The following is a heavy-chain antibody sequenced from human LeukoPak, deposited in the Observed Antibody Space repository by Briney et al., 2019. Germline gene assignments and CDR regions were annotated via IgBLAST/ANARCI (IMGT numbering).Heavy chain of an antibody. CDR3: ARRHGGNYEFDY. J-gene: IGHJ4*02. CDR1: GGSISSSSYY. CDR2: IYYSGST. Sequence: SETLSLTCTVSGGSISSSSYYWGWIRQPPGKGLEWIGSIYYSGSTYYNPSLKSRVTISVDTSKNQFSLKLSSVTAADTALYYCARRHGGNYEFDYWGQGTLVTVSS. D-gene: IGHD4/OR15-4a*01. V-gene: IGHV4-39*07.